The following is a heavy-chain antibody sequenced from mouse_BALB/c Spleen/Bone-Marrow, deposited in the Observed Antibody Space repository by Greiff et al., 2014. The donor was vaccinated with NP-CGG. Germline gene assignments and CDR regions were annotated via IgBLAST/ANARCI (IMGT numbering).Heavy chain of an antibody. CDR2: IYPGDDDT. V-gene: IGHV1-80*01. Sequence: VQLQQSGAELVRPGSSVKISCKASGYAFSLYWVNWVKQRPGQGLEWIGQIYPGDDDTDYNGKFKGKATLTADRSSSTAYMQLGSLTSEDSAVYFCARGGSSIDYWGHGTTLTVSS. D-gene: IGHD1-3*01. CDR1: GYAFSLYW. J-gene: IGHJ2*01. CDR3: ARGGSSIDY.